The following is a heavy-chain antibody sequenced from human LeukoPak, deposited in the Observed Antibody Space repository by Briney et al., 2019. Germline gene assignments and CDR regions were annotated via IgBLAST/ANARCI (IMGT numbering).Heavy chain of an antibody. CDR2: IYHSGST. CDR1: GYSISSGYY. D-gene: IGHD3-10*02. J-gene: IGHJ4*02. Sequence: SETLSLTCTVSGYSISSGYYWGWIRQPPGKGLEWIGSIYHSGSTYYNPSLKSRATISVDTSKNQFSLKLSSVTAADTAVYYCARDPGDVRGDYWGQGTLVTVSS. CDR3: ARDPGDVRGDY. V-gene: IGHV4-38-2*02.